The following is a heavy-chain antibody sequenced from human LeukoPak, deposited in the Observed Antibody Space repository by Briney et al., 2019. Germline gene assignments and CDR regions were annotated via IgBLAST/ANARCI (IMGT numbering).Heavy chain of an antibody. V-gene: IGHV4-61*02. CDR2: IYTSGST. D-gene: IGHD1-26*01. Sequence: SETLSLTCTVSGGSISSGSYCWSWIRQPAGKGLEWIGRIYTSGSTNYNPSLKSRVTISVDTSKNQFSLKLSSVTAADTAVYYCARAVSGSYFDYWGQGTLVTVSS. CDR3: ARAVSGSYFDY. J-gene: IGHJ4*02. CDR1: GGSISSGSYC.